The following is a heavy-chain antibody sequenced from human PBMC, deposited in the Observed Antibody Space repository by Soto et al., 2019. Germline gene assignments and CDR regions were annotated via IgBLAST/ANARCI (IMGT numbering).Heavy chain of an antibody. Sequence: PGGSLRLSCAASGFTFSSYWMSWVRQAPGKGLEWVANIKQDGSEKYYVDSVKGRFTISRDNAKNSLYLQMNSLRAEDTAVYYCASLYCSSTSCSDYYYYYMDVWGKGTTVTVSS. CDR3: ASLYCSSTSCSDYYYYYMDV. D-gene: IGHD2-2*01. CDR1: GFTFSSYW. J-gene: IGHJ6*03. CDR2: IKQDGSEK. V-gene: IGHV3-7*01.